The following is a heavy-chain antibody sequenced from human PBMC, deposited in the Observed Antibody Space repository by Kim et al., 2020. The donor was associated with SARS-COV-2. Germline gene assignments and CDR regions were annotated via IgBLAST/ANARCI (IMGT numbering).Heavy chain of an antibody. CDR2: IYYSGST. Sequence: SETLSLTCTVSGGSISSYYWSWIRQPPGKGLEWIGYIYYSGSTNYNPSLKSRVTISVDTSKNQFSLKLNSVTAADTAVYYCARGSSLTIFGVVGWFDPWGQGPLVTGSS. D-gene: IGHD3-3*01. CDR1: GGSISSYY. V-gene: IGHV4-59*01. J-gene: IGHJ5*02. CDR3: ARGSSLTIFGVVGWFDP.